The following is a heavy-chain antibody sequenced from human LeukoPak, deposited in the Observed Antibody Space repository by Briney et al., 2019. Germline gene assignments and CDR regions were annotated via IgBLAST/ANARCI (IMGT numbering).Heavy chain of an antibody. CDR3: ARGQIVVAPAAHPLFDY. Sequence: SETLSLTCAVYGGSFSGYYWSWIRQPPGKGLEWIGEINHSGSTNYNPSLKSRVTISVDTSKNQFSLKLSSVTAADTAVYYCARGQIVVAPAAHPLFDYWGQGTLVTVSS. J-gene: IGHJ4*02. CDR2: INHSGST. V-gene: IGHV4-34*01. D-gene: IGHD2-2*01. CDR1: GGSFSGYY.